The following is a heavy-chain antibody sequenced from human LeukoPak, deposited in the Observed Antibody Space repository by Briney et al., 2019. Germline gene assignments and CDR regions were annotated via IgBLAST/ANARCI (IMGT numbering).Heavy chain of an antibody. CDR3: ARDSSGYYFDI. J-gene: IGHJ3*02. V-gene: IGHV4-30-4*01. CDR1: GGSISSGDYY. D-gene: IGHD3-22*01. CDR2: IYYGGST. Sequence: SETLSLTCTVSGGSISSGDYYWSWIRQPPGKGLEWIGYIYYGGSTYYNPSLKSRVTISVDTSKNQFSLKLSSVTAADTAVYYCARDSSGYYFDIWGQGTMVTVSS.